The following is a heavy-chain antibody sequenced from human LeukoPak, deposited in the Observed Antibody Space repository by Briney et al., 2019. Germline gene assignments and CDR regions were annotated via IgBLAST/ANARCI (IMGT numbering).Heavy chain of an antibody. J-gene: IGHJ4*02. CDR1: GGSFSGYY. Sequence: PSETLSLTCAVYGGSFSGYYWSWIRQPPGKGLEWIGEINHSGSTNYNPSLKSRVTISVDTSKNQFSLKLSSVTAADTAVYYCARHRTAYSSGWNFDYWGQGTLVTVSS. CDR3: ARHRTAYSSGWNFDY. V-gene: IGHV4-34*01. D-gene: IGHD6-19*01. CDR2: INHSGST.